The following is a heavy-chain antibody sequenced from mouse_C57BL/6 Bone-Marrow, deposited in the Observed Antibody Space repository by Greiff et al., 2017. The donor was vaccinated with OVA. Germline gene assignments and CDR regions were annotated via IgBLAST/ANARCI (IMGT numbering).Heavy chain of an antibody. D-gene: IGHD1-1*01. J-gene: IGHJ2*01. CDR1: GFSLTSYG. Sequence: VQLQQSGPGLVQPSQSLSITCTVSGFSLTSYGVHWVRQSPGKGLEWLGVIWSGGSTDYNAAFISRLSISKDNSKSQVFFKMNSLQADDTAIYYCASITTGYYFDYWGQGTTLTVSS. V-gene: IGHV2-2*01. CDR3: ASITTGYYFDY. CDR2: IWSGGST.